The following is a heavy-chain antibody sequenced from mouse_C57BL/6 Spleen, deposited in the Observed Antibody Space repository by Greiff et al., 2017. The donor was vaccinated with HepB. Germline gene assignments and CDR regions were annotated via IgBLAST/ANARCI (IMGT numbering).Heavy chain of an antibody. D-gene: IGHD2-3*01. CDR2: IYPGDGDT. V-gene: IGHV1-80*01. CDR3: ARFDGYYLYFDV. CDR1: GYAFRSYW. Sequence: VQLQQSGAELVKPGASVKISCKASGYAFRSYWMNWVKQRTGKGLEWIGQIYPGDGDTNYNGKFKAKATLTADKSSSTSYMQLSSLTSEDAAVYFCARFDGYYLYFDVWGTGTTVTVSS. J-gene: IGHJ1*03.